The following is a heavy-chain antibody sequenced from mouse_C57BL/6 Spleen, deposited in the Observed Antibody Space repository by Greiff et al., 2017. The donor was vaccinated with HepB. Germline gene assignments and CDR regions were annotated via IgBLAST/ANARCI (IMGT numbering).Heavy chain of an antibody. J-gene: IGHJ2*01. CDR3: ARDNYDYFDG. D-gene: IGHD1-3*01. CDR2: IYPGSGST. Sequence: QVQLQQPGAELVKPGASVKMSCKASGYTFTSYWITWVKQRPGQGLEWIGDIYPGSGSTNYNEKFKSKATLTVDTSSSTAYMRLSSLTAEDSAVYYCARDNYDYFDGWGQGTTLTVSS. V-gene: IGHV1-55*01. CDR1: GYTFTSYW.